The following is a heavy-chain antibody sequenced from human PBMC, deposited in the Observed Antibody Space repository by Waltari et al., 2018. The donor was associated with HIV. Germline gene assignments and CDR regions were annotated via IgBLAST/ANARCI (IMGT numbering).Heavy chain of an antibody. D-gene: IGHD3-22*01. J-gene: IGHJ3*02. Sequence: EVQLVESGGGLVQPGGSLRLACAASGFTVGSNKMNWIGRAQGQGVEWVSVIYSCGNTYYADSVKGRFTIPRDNSKNTLYLQMNSLRAEDTAVYYCARGISMIVVVNQNQWGAFDIWGQGTMVTVSS. CDR1: GFTVGSNK. CDR3: ARGISMIVVVNQNQWGAFDI. V-gene: IGHV3-66*01. CDR2: IYSCGNT.